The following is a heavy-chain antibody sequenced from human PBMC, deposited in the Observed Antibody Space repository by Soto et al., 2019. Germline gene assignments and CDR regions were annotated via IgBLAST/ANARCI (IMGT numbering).Heavy chain of an antibody. Sequence: QVQLQDSGPGLVKPSETLSLTCNVSGASITSHYWSWIRQPPGKGLEWIGYIYHSGDTKYHPSLKSRVTTSVDTSNNQCSLRLRSVTAADTAVYYCVRMRCSYGFYYGMDVWGQGTTVTVSS. J-gene: IGHJ6*02. CDR2: IYHSGDT. V-gene: IGHV4-59*11. D-gene: IGHD5-18*01. CDR1: GASITSHY. CDR3: VRMRCSYGFYYGMDV.